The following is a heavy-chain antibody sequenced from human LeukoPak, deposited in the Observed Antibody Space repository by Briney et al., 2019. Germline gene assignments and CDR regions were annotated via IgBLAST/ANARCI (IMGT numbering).Heavy chain of an antibody. CDR2: ISGSGGST. CDR1: GFTFSSYA. CDR3: ANLYCSGGSCTFDY. J-gene: IGHJ4*02. D-gene: IGHD2-15*01. V-gene: IGHV3-23*01. Sequence: GGSLRLSCVASGFTFSSYAMSWVRQAPGKGLEWVSAISGSGGSTYYADSVKGRFTISRDNSKNTLYLQMNSLRAEDTAVYYCANLYCSGGSCTFDYWGQGTLVTVSS.